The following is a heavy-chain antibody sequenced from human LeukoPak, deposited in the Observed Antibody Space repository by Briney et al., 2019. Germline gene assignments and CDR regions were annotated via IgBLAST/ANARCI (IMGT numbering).Heavy chain of an antibody. Sequence: PSQTLSLTCTVSGGSISSGGYYWSWIRQHPGKGLEWIGYIYYSGSTYYNPSLKSRVTMSLDGSKNLFSLKMTSVTAADAAVYYCARVTLTPYYFDYWGQGALVTVSS. D-gene: IGHD3-9*01. J-gene: IGHJ4*02. CDR2: IYYSGST. V-gene: IGHV4-31*03. CDR1: GGSISSGGYY. CDR3: ARVTLTPYYFDY.